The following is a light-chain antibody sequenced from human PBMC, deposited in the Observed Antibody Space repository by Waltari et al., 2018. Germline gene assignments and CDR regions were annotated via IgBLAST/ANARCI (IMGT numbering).Light chain of an antibody. CDR1: QGINTA. Sequence: IQLTQSPSSLSASLGHRVTIPCRASQGINTALAWYQQKPGKAPNLLIYDASNLESGVPARFSGSGSGTDFSLTISSLQPEDFATYYCQQFISYPRTFGGGTKVEIK. J-gene: IGKJ4*01. V-gene: IGKV1-13*02. CDR2: DAS. CDR3: QQFISYPRT.